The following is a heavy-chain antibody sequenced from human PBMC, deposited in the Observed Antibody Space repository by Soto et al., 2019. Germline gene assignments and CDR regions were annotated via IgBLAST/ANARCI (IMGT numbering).Heavy chain of an antibody. CDR3: AHRRAGIEGSFFDH. CDR1: GFSLSTNGVG. Sequence: QITLKESGPTLVKPTQTLTLTCTFSGFSLSTNGVGVGWIRQPPGKALEWLGLVYWDDDNRYSPSLESRLTITKDPSKNQVVLTMTNMDPVDTATYYCAHRRAGIEGSFFDHWGQGTLVTVSS. CDR2: VYWDDDN. J-gene: IGHJ4*02. V-gene: IGHV2-5*02. D-gene: IGHD1-26*01.